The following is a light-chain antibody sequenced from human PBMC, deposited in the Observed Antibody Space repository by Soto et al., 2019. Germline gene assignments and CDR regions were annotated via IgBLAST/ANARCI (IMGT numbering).Light chain of an antibody. CDR2: LGS. V-gene: IGKV2-28*01. CDR1: QSLLHSNGNSY. J-gene: IGKJ4*01. CDR3: MQLLQTPPT. Sequence: DIVMTQSPLSLPVTPGEPASISCRSSQSLLHSNGNSYLDWDLQKPVQSPQLLIYLGSHRASGVPDRFSGSGSGTDFTLKISRVEAEDVGVYYCMQLLQTPPTFGGGTKVEIK.